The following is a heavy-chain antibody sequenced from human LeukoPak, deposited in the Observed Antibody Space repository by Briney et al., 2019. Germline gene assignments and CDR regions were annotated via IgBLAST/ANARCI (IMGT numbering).Heavy chain of an antibody. CDR3: ARGLGYCSGGSCYVSWFDP. Sequence: PSETLSLTCTVSGGSISSSSYYWGWIRQPPGKGLEWIGSIYYSGSTYYNPSLKSRVTISVDTSKNQFSLKLSSVTAADTAVYYCARGLGYCSGGSCYVSWFDPWGQGTLVTVSS. J-gene: IGHJ5*02. CDR1: GGSISSSSYY. CDR2: IYYSGST. V-gene: IGHV4-39*01. D-gene: IGHD2-15*01.